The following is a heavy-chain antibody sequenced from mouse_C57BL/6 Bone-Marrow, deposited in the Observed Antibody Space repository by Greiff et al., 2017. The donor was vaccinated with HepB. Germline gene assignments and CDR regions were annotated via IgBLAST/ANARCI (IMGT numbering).Heavy chain of an antibody. J-gene: IGHJ2*01. CDR2: IRNKANGYTT. CDR3: ARLRDRFFDY. Sequence: EVKVVESGGGLVQPGGSLSLSCAASGFTFTDYYMSWVRQPPGKALEWLGFIRNKANGYTTEYSASVKGRFTISRVNSQSILYLQMNALRAEDSATYYCARLRDRFFDYWGQGTTLTVSS. V-gene: IGHV7-3*01. CDR1: GFTFTDYY.